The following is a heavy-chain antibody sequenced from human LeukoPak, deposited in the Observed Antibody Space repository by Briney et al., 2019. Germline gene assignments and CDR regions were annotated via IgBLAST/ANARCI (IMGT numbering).Heavy chain of an antibody. D-gene: IGHD6-19*01. CDR3: ARELTTPGIAVAGDFDY. CDR1: GGSFSGYY. V-gene: IGHV4-34*01. CDR2: INHSGST. Sequence: SETLSLTCAVYGGSFSGYYWSWIRQPPGKGLEWIGEINHSGSTNYNPSLKSRVTTSVDTSKNQFSLKLSSVTAADTAVYYCARELTTPGIAVAGDFDYWGQGTLVTVPS. J-gene: IGHJ4*02.